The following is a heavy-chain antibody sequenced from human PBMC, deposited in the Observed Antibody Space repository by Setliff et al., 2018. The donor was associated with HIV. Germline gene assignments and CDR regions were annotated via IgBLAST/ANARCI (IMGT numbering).Heavy chain of an antibody. Sequence: SETLSLTCTVSGDSFSSYYWNWIRQPPGKGLEWIGYIYSSGSTNSNPSLKSRVTISQDTSKNQFSLKLSSVTAADTAMYYCAREGSGWYKGAFDMWGLGTMVTVSS. J-gene: IGHJ3*02. D-gene: IGHD6-19*01. CDR2: IYSSGST. CDR1: GDSFSSYY. V-gene: IGHV4-4*09. CDR3: AREGSGWYKGAFDM.